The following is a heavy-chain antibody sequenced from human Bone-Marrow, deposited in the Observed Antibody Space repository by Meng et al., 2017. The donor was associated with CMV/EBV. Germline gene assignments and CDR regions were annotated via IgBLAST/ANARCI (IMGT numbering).Heavy chain of an antibody. Sequence: ASVKVSCKASGYTFTSYDINWVRQATGQGLEWMGWMNPNSGNTGYAQKFQGRVTITRNTSISTAYMELSSLRSEDTAVYFCARGDHGIVVPAAPDYWGQGTLVTVSS. CDR1: GYTFTSYD. CDR3: ARGDHGIVVPAAPDY. D-gene: IGHD2-2*01. CDR2: MNPNSGNT. J-gene: IGHJ4*02. V-gene: IGHV1-8*03.